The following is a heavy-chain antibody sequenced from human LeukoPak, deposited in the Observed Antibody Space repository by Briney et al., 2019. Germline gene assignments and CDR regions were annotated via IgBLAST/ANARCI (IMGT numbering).Heavy chain of an antibody. J-gene: IGHJ5*02. CDR2: IIPIFGTA. Sequence: SVKVSCKASGGTFSSYAISWVRQAPGQGLEWMGGIIPIFGTANYAQKFQGRVTITADESTSTAHMELSSLRSEDTAVYYCVLPVDYYDSSGYRNWFDPWGQGTLVTVSS. V-gene: IGHV1-69*13. CDR3: VLPVDYYDSSGYRNWFDP. CDR1: GGTFSSYA. D-gene: IGHD3-22*01.